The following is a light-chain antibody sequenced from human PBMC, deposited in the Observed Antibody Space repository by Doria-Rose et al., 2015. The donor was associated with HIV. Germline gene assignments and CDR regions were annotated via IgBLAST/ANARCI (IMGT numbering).Light chain of an antibody. CDR2: KAS. Sequence: DIRLTQSPSTLSASVGDRVTITCRASQSISNWLAWYQQKPGQAPKLLIYKASTLQSGVTSRFRGSGSGTEFTLTINSLQPDDFATYYCQHFDKYFSWTFGHGTKVDIK. J-gene: IGKJ1*01. V-gene: IGKV1-5*03. CDR1: QSISNW. CDR3: QHFDKYFSWT.